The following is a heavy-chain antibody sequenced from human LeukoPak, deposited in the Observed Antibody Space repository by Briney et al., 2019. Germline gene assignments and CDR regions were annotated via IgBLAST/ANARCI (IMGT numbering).Heavy chain of an antibody. V-gene: IGHV3-30*02. Sequence: GGSLRLSCAASGFTFSSHGMHWVRQAPGKGLEWVAVIWYDGSNKFYADSVKGRFTISRDNSKNTLYLQMNSLRAEDTAVYYCAKDRGSGGTYFDYWGQGTLVTVSS. CDR3: AKDRGSGGTYFDY. D-gene: IGHD6-19*01. J-gene: IGHJ4*02. CDR2: IWYDGSNK. CDR1: GFTFSSHG.